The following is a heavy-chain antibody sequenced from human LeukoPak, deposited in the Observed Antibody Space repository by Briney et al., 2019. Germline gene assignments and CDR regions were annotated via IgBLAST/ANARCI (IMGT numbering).Heavy chain of an antibody. J-gene: IGHJ5*02. V-gene: IGHV3-23*01. Sequence: GGSLRLSCAASGFCFGIFAMNWVRQAPGKGLEWVSVIFGNGAGIQYADSVKGRFSISRDNSENVLFLQMNSLRAEDTAVYYCVKDRTPDGFYSNDLWGQGTLVTVSS. CDR2: IFGNGAGI. CDR1: GFCFGIFA. D-gene: IGHD5-24*01. CDR3: VKDRTPDGFYSNDL.